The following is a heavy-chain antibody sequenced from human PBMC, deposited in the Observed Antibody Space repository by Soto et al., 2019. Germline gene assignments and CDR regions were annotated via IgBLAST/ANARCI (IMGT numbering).Heavy chain of an antibody. CDR1: GGSISSYY. CDR3: ARRYGTTFDY. Sequence: QVQLQESGPGLVKPSETLSLTCTVSGGSISSYYWSWIRQPPGKGLEWIGYIYYSGSTNYNPSLXRXAXIXXDTSKNQFSLKLSSGTAADTAVYYCARRYGTTFDYWGQGTLVTVSS. CDR2: IYYSGST. D-gene: IGHD1-1*01. J-gene: IGHJ4*02. V-gene: IGHV4-59*01.